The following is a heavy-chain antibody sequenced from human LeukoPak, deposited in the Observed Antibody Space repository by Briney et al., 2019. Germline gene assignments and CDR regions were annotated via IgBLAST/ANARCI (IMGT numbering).Heavy chain of an antibody. CDR1: GGSISSYY. Sequence: SETLSLTCTVSGGSISSYYWSWIRQRPGQGLEWIGYIYTSGSTNYNPSPKSRVTISVDTSKNQFSLKLSSMTAADTAVYYCARRTRGSTPSYYYYYYMDVWGKGTTVTVSS. D-gene: IGHD2-2*01. CDR3: ARRTRGSTPSYYYYYYMDV. J-gene: IGHJ6*03. V-gene: IGHV4-4*09. CDR2: IYTSGST.